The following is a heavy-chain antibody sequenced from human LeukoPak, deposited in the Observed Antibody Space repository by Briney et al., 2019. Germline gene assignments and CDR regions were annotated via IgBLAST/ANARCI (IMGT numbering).Heavy chain of an antibody. J-gene: IGHJ4*02. V-gene: IGHV4-59*12. CDR1: GGSISSYY. CDR3: ARGRPGYSYGNDY. Sequence: PSETLSLTCTVSGGSISSYYWSWIRQPPGKGLEWIGYIYYSGSTNYNPSLKSRVTISVDTSKNQFSLKLSSVTAADTAVYYCARGRPGYSYGNDYWGQGTLVTVSS. D-gene: IGHD5-18*01. CDR2: IYYSGST.